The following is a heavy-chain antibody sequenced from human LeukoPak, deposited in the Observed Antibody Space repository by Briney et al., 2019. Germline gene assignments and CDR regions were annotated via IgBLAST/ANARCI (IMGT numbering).Heavy chain of an antibody. CDR1: GFTFSDYY. Sequence: GGSLRLSCAASGFTFSDYYMSWIRQAPGKGLEWVSYVSSGSSTIYYADSVKGRFTISRDNSKNTLYLQMNSLRAEDTAVYYCARAAGGYSSGWPHYYYYYMDVWGKGTTVTVSS. J-gene: IGHJ6*03. V-gene: IGHV3-11*04. CDR2: VSSGSSTI. D-gene: IGHD6-19*01. CDR3: ARAAGGYSSGWPHYYYYYMDV.